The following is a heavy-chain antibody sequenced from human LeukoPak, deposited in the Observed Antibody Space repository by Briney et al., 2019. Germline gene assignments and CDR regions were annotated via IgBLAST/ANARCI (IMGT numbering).Heavy chain of an antibody. V-gene: IGHV3-30*02. J-gene: IGHJ3*02. Sequence: GGSLRLSCAASGFTFSSYGMHWVRQAPGKGLEWVAFIRYDGSNKYYADSVKGRFTVSRDNSKNTLYLQMNSLRAEDTAVYYCAKVAYDSSGYDAFDIWGQGTMVTVSS. CDR2: IRYDGSNK. CDR1: GFTFSSYG. D-gene: IGHD3-22*01. CDR3: AKVAYDSSGYDAFDI.